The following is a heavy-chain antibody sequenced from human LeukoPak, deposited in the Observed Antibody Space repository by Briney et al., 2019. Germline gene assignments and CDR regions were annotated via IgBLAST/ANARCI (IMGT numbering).Heavy chain of an antibody. Sequence: SVKVSCKASGGTFSSYAISWVRQAPGQGLEWMGRIIPILGIANYAQKFQGRVTITADKSTSTAYMELRSLRSDDTAVYYCARGHVRRYSSSWYEDYWGQGTLVTVSS. CDR1: GGTFSSYA. CDR3: ARGHVRRYSSSWYEDY. V-gene: IGHV1-69*04. D-gene: IGHD6-13*01. J-gene: IGHJ4*02. CDR2: IIPILGIA.